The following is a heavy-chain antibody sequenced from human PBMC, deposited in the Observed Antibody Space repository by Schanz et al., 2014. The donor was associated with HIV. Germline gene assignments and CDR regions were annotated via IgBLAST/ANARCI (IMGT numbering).Heavy chain of an antibody. J-gene: IGHJ4*02. Sequence: DLEESGGGVVQPGRSLRLSCAVSGFIFSNYGMHWVRQAPGKGLEWVAVISHDGGTENYGDFVKGRFTISRDNSRNTLYLQMDSLRAEDTAVYYCARGLPADYWGQGTLVTVSS. CDR1: GFIFSNYG. D-gene: IGHD5-18*01. CDR2: ISHDGGTE. V-gene: IGHV3-30*03. CDR3: ARGLPADY.